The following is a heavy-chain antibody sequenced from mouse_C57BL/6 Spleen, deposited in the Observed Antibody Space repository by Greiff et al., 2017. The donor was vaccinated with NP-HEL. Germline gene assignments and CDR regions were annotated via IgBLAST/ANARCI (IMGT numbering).Heavy chain of an antibody. CDR3: ARDITTVVDY. Sequence: QVQLQQPGAELVRPGTSVKLSCTASGYTFTSYWMHWVKQRPGQGLEWIGVIDPSDSYTNYNQKFKGKATLTVDTSTSTDYMQLSSLTSEDAAVYYCARDITTVVDYWGKGTTLTVSS. CDR2: IDPSDSYT. V-gene: IGHV1-59*01. J-gene: IGHJ2*01. CDR1: GYTFTSYW. D-gene: IGHD1-1*01.